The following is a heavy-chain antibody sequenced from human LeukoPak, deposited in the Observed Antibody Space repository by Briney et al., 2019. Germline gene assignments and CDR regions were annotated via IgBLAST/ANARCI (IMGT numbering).Heavy chain of an antibody. V-gene: IGHV3-7*01. D-gene: IGHD4-17*01. Sequence: GGSLRLSCAASGFTFSSFWMTWVRQAPGKGLEWVATIKRDGSEKYYVDSVEGRFTISRDNAKNSLYLQMNSLRAEETAVYYCARDPLGDYADYWGQGTLVTVSS. CDR1: GFTFSSFW. J-gene: IGHJ4*02. CDR2: IKRDGSEK. CDR3: ARDPLGDYADY.